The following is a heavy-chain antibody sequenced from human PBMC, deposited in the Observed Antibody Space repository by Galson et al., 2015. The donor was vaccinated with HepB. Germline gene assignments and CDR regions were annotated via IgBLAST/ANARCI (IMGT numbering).Heavy chain of an antibody. D-gene: IGHD6-13*01. J-gene: IGHJ6*02. CDR1: GYSFTSYW. Sequence: QSGAEVKKPGESLRISCKGSGYSFTSYWISWVRQMPGKGLEWMGRIDPSDSYTNYSPSFQGHVTISADKSISTAYLQWSSLKASDTAMYYCARHAQGSSWLLQYYYYYYGMDVWGQGTTVTVSS. CDR2: IDPSDSYT. V-gene: IGHV5-10-1*01. CDR3: ARHAQGSSWLLQYYYYYYGMDV.